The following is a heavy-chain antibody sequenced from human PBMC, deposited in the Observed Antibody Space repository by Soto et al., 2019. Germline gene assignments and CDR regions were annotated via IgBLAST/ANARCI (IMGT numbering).Heavy chain of an antibody. J-gene: IGHJ6*02. Sequence: QVQLVESGGGVVQPGRSLRLSCAASGFTFYKYGMHWVRQAPGKGLEWVALISHDGSNKYYVDSVKGRFTIARDNSKNTVFLQMNSLRPEDTALYFCAKDDSNRWYNYYAMEVWGQGTTVNVSS. D-gene: IGHD3-22*01. CDR3: AKDDSNRWYNYYAMEV. CDR2: ISHDGSNK. CDR1: GFTFYKYG. V-gene: IGHV3-30*18.